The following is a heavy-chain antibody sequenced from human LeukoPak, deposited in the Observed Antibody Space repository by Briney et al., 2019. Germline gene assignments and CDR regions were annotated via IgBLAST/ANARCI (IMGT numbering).Heavy chain of an antibody. CDR2: INPSGGTT. D-gene: IGHD4-17*01. J-gene: IGHJ6*02. CDR1: GYTFSSYY. CDR3: ARYHGDSSYYYYYGMDV. V-gene: IGHV1-46*01. Sequence: GASVKVSCKASGYTFSSYYMHWVRQAPGQGLEWVGVINPSGGTTSYAQKLQGRVTMTRDTSTSTVYMELSSLRSEDTAVYYCARYHGDSSYYYYYGMDVWGQGTTVTVSS.